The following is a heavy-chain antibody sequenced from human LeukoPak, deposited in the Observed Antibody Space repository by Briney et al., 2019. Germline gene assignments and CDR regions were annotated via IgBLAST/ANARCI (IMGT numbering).Heavy chain of an antibody. V-gene: IGHV3-7*01. Sequence: GGSLRLSCAASGFIFSTYWMMWARQAPGKGLEWVANMKGDGSEIHYVVSVKGRFTISRDNARNSLFLQMNGLRPEDTAVYYCARPAYTAAYDLWGQGTMVTVSS. J-gene: IGHJ3*01. CDR1: GFIFSTYW. CDR2: MKGDGSEI. CDR3: ARPAYTAAYDL. D-gene: IGHD3-16*01.